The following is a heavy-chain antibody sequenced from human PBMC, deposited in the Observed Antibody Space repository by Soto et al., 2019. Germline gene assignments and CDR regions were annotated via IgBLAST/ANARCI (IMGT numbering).Heavy chain of an antibody. Sequence: QVQLVQSGTEVKKPGSSVRVSCKASGGTFRNYPINWVRQAPGQGLEWMGSIFPLTDIPDYAQNFQARLTISADKSTSTAYMDLSSLTSDDTAMYYCARYHLSGINDFEYWGQGTLVTVSS. CDR1: GGTFRNYP. J-gene: IGHJ4*02. V-gene: IGHV1-69*02. CDR3: ARYHLSGINDFEY. CDR2: IFPLTDIP. D-gene: IGHD3-16*02.